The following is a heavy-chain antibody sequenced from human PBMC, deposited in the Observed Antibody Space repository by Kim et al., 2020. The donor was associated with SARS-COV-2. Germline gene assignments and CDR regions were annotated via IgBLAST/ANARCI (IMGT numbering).Heavy chain of an antibody. J-gene: IGHJ3*02. Sequence: GGSLRLSCAASGFTFSNAWMSWVRQAPGKGLEWVGRIKSKTDGGTTDYAAPVKGRITISRDDSKNTLYLHMNSLKTEDTAVYYCTSRFGELSGAFDIWGQGTMVTVSS. CDR1: GFTFSNAW. CDR3: TSRFGELSGAFDI. CDR2: IKSKTDGGTT. D-gene: IGHD3-10*01. V-gene: IGHV3-15*01.